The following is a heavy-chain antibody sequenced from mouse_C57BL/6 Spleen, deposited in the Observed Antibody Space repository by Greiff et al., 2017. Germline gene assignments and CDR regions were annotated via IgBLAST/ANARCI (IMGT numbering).Heavy chain of an antibody. CDR3: ARLLYAMDY. V-gene: IGHV5-12*01. CDR1: GFTFSDYY. Sequence: DVQLVESGGGLVQPGGSLKLSCAASGFTFSDYYMYWVRQTPEKRLEWVAYISNGGGSTYYPDTVKGRFTISSDNAKNTLYLQMSRLKAEDTAMYYCARLLYAMDYWGQGTSVTVSS. CDR2: ISNGGGST. J-gene: IGHJ4*01.